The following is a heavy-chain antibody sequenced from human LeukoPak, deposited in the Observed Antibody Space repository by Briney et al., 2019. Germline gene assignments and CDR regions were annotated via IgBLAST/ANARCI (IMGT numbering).Heavy chain of an antibody. V-gene: IGHV4-34*01. CDR1: GGSFSGYY. Sequence: PSETLSLTCAVYGGSFSGYYWSWIRQPPEKGLEWIGEINHSGSTNYNPSLKSRVTISVDTSKNQFSLKLSSVTAADTAVYYCARGVVIYDILTGYYNAGHYFDYWGQGTLVTVSS. J-gene: IGHJ4*02. D-gene: IGHD3-9*01. CDR2: INHSGST. CDR3: ARGVVIYDILTGYYNAGHYFDY.